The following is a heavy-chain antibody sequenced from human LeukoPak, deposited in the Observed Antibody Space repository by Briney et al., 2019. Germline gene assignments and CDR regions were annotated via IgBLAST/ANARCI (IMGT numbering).Heavy chain of an antibody. J-gene: IGHJ5*02. CDR2: IYYSGST. V-gene: IGHV4-59*01. CDR1: GGSISSYY. CDR3: ARLIAAADCWFDP. D-gene: IGHD6-13*01. Sequence: PSETLSLTCTVSGGSISSYYWSWIRQPPGKGLEWIGYIYYSGSTNYNPSLKSRVTISVDTSKNQFSLKLSSVTAADTAVYYCARLIAAADCWFDPWGQGTLVTVSS.